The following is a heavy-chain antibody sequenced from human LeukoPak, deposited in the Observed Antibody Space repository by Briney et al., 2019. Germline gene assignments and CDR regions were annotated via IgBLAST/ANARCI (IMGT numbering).Heavy chain of an antibody. CDR1: GFTFSSYS. D-gene: IGHD2/OR15-2a*01. CDR2: ISSSSSYI. V-gene: IGHV3-21*04. CDR3: ARDLNTGMDV. Sequence: PGGSLRLSCAAPGFTFSSYSMNWVRQAPGKGLEWVSSISSSSSYIYYADSVKGRFTISRDNAKNSLYLQMNSLRAEDTAIYYCARDLNTGMDVWGRGTTVTVSS. J-gene: IGHJ6*02.